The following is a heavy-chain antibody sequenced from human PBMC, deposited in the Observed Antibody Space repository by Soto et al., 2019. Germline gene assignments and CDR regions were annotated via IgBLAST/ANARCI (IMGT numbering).Heavy chain of an antibody. CDR2: ISGSGGST. Sequence: EVQLLESGGGLVQPGGSLRLSCAASGFTFSSYAMSWVRQAPGKGLEWVSAISGSGGSTYYADSVKGRFTISRDNSKNTLYLQMNSLRAEDTAVYYCSKDYDFWSGYYSYWGQGTLVTVSS. CDR1: GFTFSSYA. V-gene: IGHV3-23*01. D-gene: IGHD3-3*01. J-gene: IGHJ4*02. CDR3: SKDYDFWSGYYSY.